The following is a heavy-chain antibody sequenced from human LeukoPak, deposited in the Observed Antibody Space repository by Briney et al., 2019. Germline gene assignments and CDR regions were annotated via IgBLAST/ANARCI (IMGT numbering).Heavy chain of an antibody. CDR2: IYYSGST. CDR1: GGSISSSSYN. Sequence: PSETLSLTCTVSGGSISSSSYNWGWIRQPPGKGLEWIGSIYYSGSTYYNPSLKSRVTISVDTSKNQFSLKLSSLTAADTAVYYCARHDGYNYNFYYCGQGALVTVSS. CDR3: ARHDGYNYNFYY. V-gene: IGHV4-39*01. J-gene: IGHJ4*02. D-gene: IGHD5-24*01.